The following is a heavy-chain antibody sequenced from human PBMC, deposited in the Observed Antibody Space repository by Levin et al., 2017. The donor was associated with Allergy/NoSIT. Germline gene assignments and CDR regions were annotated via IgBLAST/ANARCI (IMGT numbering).Heavy chain of an antibody. CDR1: GFTFRDYY. Sequence: LSLTCAASGFTFRDYYMSWIRQAPGKGLEWVSYISSSSSYTNYADSVKGRFTISRDNAKNSLYLQMNSLRAEDTAVYYCARDGIVAGTPGAFDIWGQGTMVTVSS. CDR3: ARDGIVAGTPGAFDI. V-gene: IGHV3-11*05. D-gene: IGHD1-1*01. CDR2: ISSSSSYT. J-gene: IGHJ3*02.